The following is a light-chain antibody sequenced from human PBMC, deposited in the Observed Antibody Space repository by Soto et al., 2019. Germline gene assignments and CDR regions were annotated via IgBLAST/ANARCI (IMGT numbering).Light chain of an antibody. CDR1: SSDVGAYNY. Sequence: QSVLTQPASVSGSPGQSITISCTGTSSDVGAYNYVSWYQHHPGKAPKLMIYDVSNRPSGVPNRFSGSKSANTASLTISGLQAEDEADYYCSSFTSSNSYVFGSWTKVTVL. CDR3: SSFTSSNSYV. J-gene: IGLJ1*01. CDR2: DVS. V-gene: IGLV2-14*03.